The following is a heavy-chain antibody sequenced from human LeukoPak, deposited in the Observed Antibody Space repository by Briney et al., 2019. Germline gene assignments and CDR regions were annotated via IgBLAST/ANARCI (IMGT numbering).Heavy chain of an antibody. V-gene: IGHV1-18*01. CDR1: GGTFSSYA. D-gene: IGHD3-10*01. J-gene: IGHJ4*02. CDR2: ISAYNGNT. CDR3: ARDHRYSILWFGELSDY. Sequence: GASVKVSCKASGGTFSSYAISWVRQAPGQGLEWMGWISAYNGNTNYAQKLQGRVTMTTDTSTSTAYMELRSLRSDDTAVYYCARDHRYSILWFGELSDYWGQGTLVTVSS.